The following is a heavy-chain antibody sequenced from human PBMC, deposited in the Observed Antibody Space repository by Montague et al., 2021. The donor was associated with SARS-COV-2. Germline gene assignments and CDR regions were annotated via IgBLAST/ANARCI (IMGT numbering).Heavy chain of an antibody. CDR1: GGSFSGYY. V-gene: IGHV4-34*01. CDR3: ATVQKVSLIIMFRSGWFDP. J-gene: IGHJ5*02. D-gene: IGHD3-22*01. CDR2: INHSGST. Sequence: SETLSLTCAVYGGSFSGYYWSWIRQPPGKGLEWIGEINHSGSTNSNPSLKSRVTISVNTSKKQFSLRLNSVTAADTAVYYCATVQKVSLIIMFRSGWFDPWGQGTLVTVSS.